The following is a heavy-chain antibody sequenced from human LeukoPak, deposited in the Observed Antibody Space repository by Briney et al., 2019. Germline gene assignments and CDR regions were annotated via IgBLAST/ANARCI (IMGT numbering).Heavy chain of an antibody. J-gene: IGHJ4*02. D-gene: IGHD6-19*01. CDR1: GYTFTGYY. CDR2: INPNSGGT. Sequence: ASVKVSCKASGYTFTGYYMHWVRQAPGQGLEWMGWINPNSGGTNYAQKFQGRVTMTRDTSISTAYMELSRLRSDDTAVYYCARTQQWLVYFDYWGQGTLVTVSS. CDR3: ARTQQWLVYFDY. V-gene: IGHV1-2*02.